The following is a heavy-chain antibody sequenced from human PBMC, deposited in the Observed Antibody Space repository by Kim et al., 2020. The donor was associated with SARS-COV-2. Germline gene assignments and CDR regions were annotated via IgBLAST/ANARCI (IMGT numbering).Heavy chain of an antibody. CDR1: GYTFTSYY. V-gene: IGHV1-46*01. CDR2: INPSGGST. Sequence: ASVKVSCKASGYTFTSYYMHWVRQAPGQGLEWMGVINPSGGSTSYAQKFQGRVTMTRDTSTSTVYMELSSLRSEDTAVYYCARDPYGDYGDPWGQGTLVTVSS. J-gene: IGHJ5*02. CDR3: ARDPYGDYGDP. D-gene: IGHD4-17*01.